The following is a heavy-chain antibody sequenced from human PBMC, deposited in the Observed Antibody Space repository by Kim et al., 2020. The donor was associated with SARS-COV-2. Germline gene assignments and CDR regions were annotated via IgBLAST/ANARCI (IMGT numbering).Heavy chain of an antibody. CDR3: ASQYYYDSSGYSDY. J-gene: IGHJ4*02. V-gene: IGHV4-39*01. Sequence: NPSLKGRVPISVDTSKNQFSLKLSSVTAADTAVYYCASQYYYDSSGYSDYWGQGTLVTVSS. D-gene: IGHD3-22*01.